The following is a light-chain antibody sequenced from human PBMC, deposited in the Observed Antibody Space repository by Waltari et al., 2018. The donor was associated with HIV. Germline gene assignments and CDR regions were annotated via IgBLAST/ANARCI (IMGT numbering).Light chain of an antibody. CDR1: SSDVGGYDY. CDR3: SSYTSSTPYV. CDR2: EVS. Sequence: QSALTQPASVSGSPGQSITLSCTGTSSDVGGYDYVSWYQLYPGKAPKLMISEVSNRPSGVSNRFSGSKSGNTASLTISGLQAEDEADYYCSSYTSSTPYVFGTGTKVTVL. V-gene: IGLV2-14*01. J-gene: IGLJ1*01.